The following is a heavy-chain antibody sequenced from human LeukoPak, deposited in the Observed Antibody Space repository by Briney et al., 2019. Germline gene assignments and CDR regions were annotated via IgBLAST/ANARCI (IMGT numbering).Heavy chain of an antibody. Sequence: PGGSLRLSCAASGFTFSKYWVLCVRQAPGEGLESVSRINTDGTVTTYADSVKGRFTVSRDNADNTMFLQMNSVRDEDTAVYYCATKQWLAPPPDSWGQGTPVTVSS. V-gene: IGHV3-74*01. CDR2: INTDGTVT. CDR3: ATKQWLAPPPDS. D-gene: IGHD6-19*01. J-gene: IGHJ4*02. CDR1: GFTFSKYW.